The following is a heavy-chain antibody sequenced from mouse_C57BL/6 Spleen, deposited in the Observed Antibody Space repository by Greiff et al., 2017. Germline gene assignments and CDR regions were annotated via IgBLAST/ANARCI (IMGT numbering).Heavy chain of an antibody. D-gene: IGHD2-3*01. V-gene: IGHV1-52*01. Sequence: QVQLQQPGAELVRPGSSVKLSCKASGYTFTSYWMHWVKQRPIQGLEWIGNIDPYDSETHYNQKFKDKATLTVDKSSSTAYMQLSSLTSEDSAVYYCARSGGYLYWYFDVWGTGTTVTVSS. CDR3: ARSGGYLYWYFDV. J-gene: IGHJ1*03. CDR1: GYTFTSYW. CDR2: IDPYDSET.